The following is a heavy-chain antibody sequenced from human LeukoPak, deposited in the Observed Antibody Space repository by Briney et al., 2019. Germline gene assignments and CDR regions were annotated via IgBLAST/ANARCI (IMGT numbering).Heavy chain of an antibody. Sequence: GGSLRLSCAASGFTFSSYVMSWVRQAPGKGLEWVSAISGSGGRTYYADSVKGRFTISRDNSKNTLYLQMNSLRAEDTAVYYCAKDVAAGYYFDYWGQGTLVTVSS. J-gene: IGHJ4*02. D-gene: IGHD6-13*01. CDR1: GFTFSSYV. CDR3: AKDVAAGYYFDY. V-gene: IGHV3-23*01. CDR2: ISGSGGRT.